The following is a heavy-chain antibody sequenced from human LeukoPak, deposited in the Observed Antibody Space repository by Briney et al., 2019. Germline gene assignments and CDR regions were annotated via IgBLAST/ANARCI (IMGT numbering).Heavy chain of an antibody. Sequence: GASVKVSCKASGYTFTSYYMHWVRQAPGQGLEWMGMINPSGGSTSYAQKFQGRVTMTRDMSTSTVYMELSSLRSEDTAVYYCAKIPQVATYTVPNFDFWGQGTLVTVSS. CDR3: AKIPQVATYTVPNFDF. CDR2: INPSGGST. CDR1: GYTFTSYY. V-gene: IGHV1-46*01. J-gene: IGHJ4*02. D-gene: IGHD3-16*01.